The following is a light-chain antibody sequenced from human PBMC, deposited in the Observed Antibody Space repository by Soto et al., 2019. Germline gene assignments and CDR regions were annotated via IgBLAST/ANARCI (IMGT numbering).Light chain of an antibody. J-gene: IGLJ1*01. Sequence: QSVLTQPASMSGSPGQSITISCTGTSSDVGGYNFVSWYQQHPDKAPKLMLYEVTKRPSGVSDRFSGSKSGNTASLTISGLQTEDDADYYCSSYTSRDTRVFGTGTKVTVL. V-gene: IGLV2-14*01. CDR2: EVT. CDR3: SSYTSRDTRV. CDR1: SSDVGGYNF.